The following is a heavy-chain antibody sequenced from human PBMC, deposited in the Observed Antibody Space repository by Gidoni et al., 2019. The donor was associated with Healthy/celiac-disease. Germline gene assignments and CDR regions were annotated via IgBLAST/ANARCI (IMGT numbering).Heavy chain of an antibody. CDR1: GFTFSSSA. D-gene: IGHD6-13*01. CDR3: AKVQGRAAAAYYYYGMDV. V-gene: IGHV3-23*01. J-gene: IGHJ6*02. Sequence: EVKLLESGGGLVQSEGSLILSCAASGFTFSSSALRWVRQAPGKGLEWVSAISGSGGSTYYADSVKGRFTISRDNSKNTLYLKMNSRRAVDTSVYYCAKVQGRAAAAYYYYGMDVWGQGTTVTVSS. CDR2: ISGSGGST.